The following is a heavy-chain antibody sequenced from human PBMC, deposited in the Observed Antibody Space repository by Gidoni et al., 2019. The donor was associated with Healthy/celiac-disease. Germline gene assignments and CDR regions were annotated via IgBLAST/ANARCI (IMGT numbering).Heavy chain of an antibody. D-gene: IGHD2-21*02. Sequence: QVQLVQSGSEVKKPEASVKVSCQASGSTFTSYYMHWVRQAPGQGLEWMGIINPSGGSTSYAQKVQGRVTMTRDTSTSTVYMELSSLRSEDTAVYYCARGGDVVVTAIPDAFDIWGQGTMVTVSS. CDR1: GSTFTSYY. V-gene: IGHV1-46*01. CDR2: INPSGGST. J-gene: IGHJ3*02. CDR3: ARGGDVVVTAIPDAFDI.